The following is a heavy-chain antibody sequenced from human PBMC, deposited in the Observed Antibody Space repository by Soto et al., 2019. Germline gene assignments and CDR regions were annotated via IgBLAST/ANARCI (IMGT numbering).Heavy chain of an antibody. Sequence: ASVKVSCKASGYTFTASGISCVRQAPGQGLEWMGWTSIYNGHTEYSPKFLGRVVMTTDTSADTAYLELKSLRPDDAALYYCARWDDYGASDQYHFDQWGQGTLVTVSS. CDR1: GYTFTASG. CDR2: TSIYNGHT. J-gene: IGHJ4*02. D-gene: IGHD4-17*01. CDR3: ARWDDYGASDQYHFDQ. V-gene: IGHV1-18*01.